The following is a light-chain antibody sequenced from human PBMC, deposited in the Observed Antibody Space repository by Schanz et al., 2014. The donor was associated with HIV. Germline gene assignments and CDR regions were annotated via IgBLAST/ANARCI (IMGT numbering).Light chain of an antibody. Sequence: DIQMTQSPSSLSAFVGDRVTITCRASQSISTYLNWYQQKPGKAPKLLIYAASNLQSGVPSRFSGSGSGTEFTLTISSLQPDDFATYYCQHYSSYSRTFGQGTNVEIK. CDR2: AAS. CDR1: QSISTY. J-gene: IGKJ1*01. V-gene: IGKV1-39*01. CDR3: QHYSSYSRT.